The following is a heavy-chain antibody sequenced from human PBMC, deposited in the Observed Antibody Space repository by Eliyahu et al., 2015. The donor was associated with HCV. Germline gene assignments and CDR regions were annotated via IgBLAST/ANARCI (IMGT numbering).Heavy chain of an antibody. Sequence: EVQLVESGGGLIQPGGSLRLSCAASGFTYXNSWMHWVRQVPGKGLVWVSRVNSDGSSTSYADSVKGRFTISRDNAKNTLYLQMNSLRAEDTAVYYCARGSPYCGGDCYSDWGQGTLITVSS. CDR1: GFTYXNSW. CDR2: VNSDGSST. CDR3: ARGSPYCGGDCYSD. D-gene: IGHD2-21*02. V-gene: IGHV3-74*01. J-gene: IGHJ4*02.